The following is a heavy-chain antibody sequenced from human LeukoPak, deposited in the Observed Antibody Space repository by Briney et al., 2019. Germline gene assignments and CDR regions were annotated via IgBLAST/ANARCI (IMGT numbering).Heavy chain of an antibody. D-gene: IGHD6-13*01. CDR1: GFTVSSNY. Sequence: GGSLRLSCAASGFTVSSNYMSWVRQAPGKGLEWVSVIYSGGSTYYADGVKGGFTIARGDSEKKLYGQMNSLRAEDTAVSYCARGGPAAGRFDYWGQGTLVTVSS. CDR3: ARGGPAAGRFDY. CDR2: IYSGGST. V-gene: IGHV3-66*01. J-gene: IGHJ4*02.